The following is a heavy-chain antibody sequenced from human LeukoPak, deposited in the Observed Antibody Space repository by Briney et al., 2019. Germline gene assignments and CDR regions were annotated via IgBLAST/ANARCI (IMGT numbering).Heavy chain of an antibody. CDR1: GGSFSGYY. Sequence: SETLSLTCAVFGGSFSGYYWNWIRQPPGKGLEWIGQINPSRNTNYNPSLKSRVTISVDTSKKQFSLKLSSATAADTAVYCARRYDFWSGYPPPLDYWGQGTLVTVSS. CDR3: ARRYDFWSGYPPPLDY. J-gene: IGHJ4*02. D-gene: IGHD3-3*01. CDR2: INPSRNT. V-gene: IGHV4-34*01.